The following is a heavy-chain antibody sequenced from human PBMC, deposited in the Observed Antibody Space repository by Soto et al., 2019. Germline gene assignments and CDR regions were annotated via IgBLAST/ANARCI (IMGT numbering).Heavy chain of an antibody. CDR1: GYTFTSHD. V-gene: IGHV1-8*01. Sequence: ASVKVSCKASGYTFTSHDINWVRQATGQGLEWMGWMNPNSGNTGHAQKFQGRVTMTRNTSISTAYMELSSLRSEDTAVYYCARGGAWTTVVTSYCIDVWGKGTKVTVSS. CDR2: MNPNSGNT. CDR3: ARGGAWTTVVTSYCIDV. D-gene: IGHD4-17*01. J-gene: IGHJ6*04.